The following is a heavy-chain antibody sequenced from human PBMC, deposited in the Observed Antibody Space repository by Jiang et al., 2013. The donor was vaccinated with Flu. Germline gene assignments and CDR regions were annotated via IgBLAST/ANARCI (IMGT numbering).Heavy chain of an antibody. CDR1: GYTFTDYY. V-gene: IGHV1-2*06. Sequence: VQLVESGAEVKKPGASVKVSCKASGYTFTDYYIQWVRQAPGQGLEWMGRINPNSGGTNYARKFQGRVTMTRDTSISTAYMELSRLRSDDTAVYYCARGSGSSSEFLGMDVWGQGPRSPSP. J-gene: IGHJ6*02. CDR3: ARGSGSSSEFLGMDV. CDR2: INPNSGGT. D-gene: IGHD6-6*01.